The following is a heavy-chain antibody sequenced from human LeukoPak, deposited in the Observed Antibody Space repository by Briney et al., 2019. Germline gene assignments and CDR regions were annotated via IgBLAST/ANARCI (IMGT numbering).Heavy chain of an antibody. CDR1: GGSISSGSYY. CDR3: ARVRSAAGTVAYFDY. J-gene: IGHJ4*02. CDR2: IYTSGST. Sequence: SQTLSLTCTVSGGSISSGSYYWSWIRQPAGKGLEWIGRIYTSGSTNYNPSLKSRVTISVDTSKNQFSLKLSSVTAADTAVYYCARVRSAAGTVAYFDYWGQGTLVTVSS. V-gene: IGHV4-61*02. D-gene: IGHD6-13*01.